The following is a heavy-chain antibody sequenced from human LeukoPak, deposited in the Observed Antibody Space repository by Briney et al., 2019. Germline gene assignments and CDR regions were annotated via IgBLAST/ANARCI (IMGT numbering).Heavy chain of an antibody. CDR3: ARDTKYAFDN. Sequence: PGGSLRLSCAASGFTFSHYSMNWVRQAPGKGLEWISYIGISSGNTKYADSVKGRFTISGDKAKNSVYLQMNSLRVEDTAVYYCARDTKYAFDNWGQGTLVTVYS. D-gene: IGHD2-2*01. J-gene: IGHJ4*02. CDR2: IGISSGNT. CDR1: GFTFSHYS. V-gene: IGHV3-48*01.